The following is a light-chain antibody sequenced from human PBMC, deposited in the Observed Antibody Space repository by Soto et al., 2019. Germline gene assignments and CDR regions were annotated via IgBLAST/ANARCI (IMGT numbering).Light chain of an antibody. CDR2: ATS. V-gene: IGKV3-20*01. CDR3: QHFGYPQWT. J-gene: IGKJ1*01. CDR1: QIGSGNY. Sequence: LVLTQSPGTLSLSPGDSAALSCKASQIGSGNYLSWYQQKSGQAPRLLIYATSTRAPGIPDRFSGSGSATDFSLIISRLEPEDSAVYYCQHFGYPQWTFGRGTKVDIK.